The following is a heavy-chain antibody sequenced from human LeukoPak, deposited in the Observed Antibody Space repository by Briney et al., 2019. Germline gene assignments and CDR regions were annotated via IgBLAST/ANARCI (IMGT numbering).Heavy chain of an antibody. CDR3: ASGSSSWYSLDYYYGMDV. CDR2: ISAYNGNT. Sequence: ASVKVSCKASGYTFTSYGISWVRQAPGRGLEWMGWISAYNGNTNYAQKLQGRVTMTTDTSTSTAYMELRSLRSDDTAVYYCASGSSSWYSLDYYYGMDVWGQGTTVTVSS. CDR1: GYTFTSYG. J-gene: IGHJ6*02. D-gene: IGHD6-13*01. V-gene: IGHV1-18*01.